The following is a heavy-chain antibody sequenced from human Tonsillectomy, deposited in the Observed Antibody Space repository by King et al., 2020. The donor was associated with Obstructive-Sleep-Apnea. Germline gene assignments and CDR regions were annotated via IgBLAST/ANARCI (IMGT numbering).Heavy chain of an antibody. J-gene: IGHJ5*02. V-gene: IGHV3-23*04. CDR2: IGVSGGST. CDR3: AKDLRDFRIGWFDP. CDR1: GFTFSSYA. Sequence: VQLVESGGGLVQPGGSLRLSCAASGFTFSSYAMSWVRQAPGKGLEWGSAIGVSGGSTYYADSVKGRLTISRDNSKNTLYLQMNSLRAEDTAVYYCAKDLRDFRIGWFDPWGQGTLVTVSS. D-gene: IGHD3-3*01.